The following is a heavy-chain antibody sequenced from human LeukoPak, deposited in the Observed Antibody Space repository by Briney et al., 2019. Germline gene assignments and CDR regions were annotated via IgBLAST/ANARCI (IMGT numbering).Heavy chain of an antibody. CDR1: GFTFSSYA. V-gene: IGHV3-30*02. J-gene: IGHJ4*02. D-gene: IGHD1/OR15-1a*01. Sequence: PVGSLRLSRAASGFTFSSYAMSSVRQAPGEGVGWVAFIRYDGSNKYYADSVKGRFTISRDDSKNTLSLQMNSLRAEDTAVYYCAIGHYRNIPGWGQGTLVTVSS. CDR3: AIGHYRNIPG. CDR2: IRYDGSNK.